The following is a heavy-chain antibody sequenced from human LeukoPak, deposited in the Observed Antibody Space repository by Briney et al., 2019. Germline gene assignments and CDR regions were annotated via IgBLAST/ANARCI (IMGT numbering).Heavy chain of an antibody. CDR3: ASVYCSGGSCYPDQ. CDR2: IYTSGST. V-gene: IGHV4-4*02. J-gene: IGHJ4*02. CDR1: GASISKTNW. Sequence: PSETLSLTCAVSGASISKTNWWSWVRQPPGKGLEWIGRIYTSGSTNYNPSLKSRVTISVDTSKNQFSLKLSSVTAADTAVYYCASVYCSGGSCYPDQWGQGTLVTVSS. D-gene: IGHD2-15*01.